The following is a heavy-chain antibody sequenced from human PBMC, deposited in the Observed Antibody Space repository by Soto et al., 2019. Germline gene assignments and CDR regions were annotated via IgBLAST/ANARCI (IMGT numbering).Heavy chain of an antibody. V-gene: IGHV4-34*01. CDR1: GGSFSGYY. Sequence: PSETLSLTCAVYGGSFSGYYWSWIRQPPGKGLEWIGEINHSGSTNYNPSLKSRVTISVDTSKNQFSLKLSSVTAADTAVYYCARDRLPVVVPEKRFDPWGQGTQVTVSS. CDR2: INHSGST. CDR3: ARDRLPVVVPEKRFDP. D-gene: IGHD2-2*01. J-gene: IGHJ5*02.